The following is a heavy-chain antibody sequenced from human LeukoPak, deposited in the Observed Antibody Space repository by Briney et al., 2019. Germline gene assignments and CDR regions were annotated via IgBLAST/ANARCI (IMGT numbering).Heavy chain of an antibody. CDR3: ARTGYSSGWYPGSKGAFDI. V-gene: IGHV4-39*01. Sequence: SETLSLTCTVSGGSISSSSYYWGWIRQPPGKGLEWIGSIYYSGSTYYNPSLKSRVTISVDTSKNQFSLKLSSVTAADTAVYYCARTGYSSGWYPGSKGAFDIWGQGTMVTVSS. J-gene: IGHJ3*02. CDR2: IYYSGST. D-gene: IGHD6-19*01. CDR1: GGSISSSSYY.